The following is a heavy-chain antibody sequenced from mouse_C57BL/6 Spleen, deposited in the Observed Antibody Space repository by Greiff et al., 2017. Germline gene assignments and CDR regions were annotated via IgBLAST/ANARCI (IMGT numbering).Heavy chain of an antibody. CDR2: ISDGGSYT. J-gene: IGHJ3*01. D-gene: IGHD3-2*02. CDR3: AREREQLRGGFAY. CDR1: GFTFSSYA. Sequence: EVHLVESGGGLVKPGGSLKLSCAASGFTFSSYAMSWVRQTPEKRLEWVATISDGGSYTYYPDNVKGRFTISRDNAKNNLYLQMSHLKSEDTAMYYCAREREQLRGGFAYWGQGTLVTVSA. V-gene: IGHV5-4*01.